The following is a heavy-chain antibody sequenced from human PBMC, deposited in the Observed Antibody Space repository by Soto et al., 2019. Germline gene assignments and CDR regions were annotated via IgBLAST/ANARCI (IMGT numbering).Heavy chain of an antibody. CDR2: ISYDGSNK. CDR3: AKTDLRMTTVSPVDY. J-gene: IGHJ4*02. Sequence: GGSLRLSCAASGFTFSSYGMHWVRQAPGKGLEWVAVISYDGSNKYYADSVKGRFTISRDNSKNTLYLQMNSLRAEDTAVYYCAKTDLRMTTVSPVDYWGQGTLVTVSA. D-gene: IGHD4-4*01. V-gene: IGHV3-30*18. CDR1: GFTFSSYG.